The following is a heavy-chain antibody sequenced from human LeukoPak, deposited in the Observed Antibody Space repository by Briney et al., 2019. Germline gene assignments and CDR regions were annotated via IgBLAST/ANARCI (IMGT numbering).Heavy chain of an antibody. Sequence: NPSETLSLTCTVSGGSISSSSYYWGWIRQPPGTGLEWIGSIYYSGSTYYNPSLKSRVTISVDTSKNQFSLKLSSVTAADTAVYYCARGTRFGGPQYYFDYWGQGTLVTVSS. CDR1: GGSISSSSYY. D-gene: IGHD3-3*01. CDR3: ARGTRFGGPQYYFDY. V-gene: IGHV4-39*01. J-gene: IGHJ4*02. CDR2: IYYSGST.